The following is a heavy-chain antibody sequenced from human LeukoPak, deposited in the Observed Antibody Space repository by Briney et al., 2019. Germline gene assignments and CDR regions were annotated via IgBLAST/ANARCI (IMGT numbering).Heavy chain of an antibody. V-gene: IGHV1-8*03. CDR3: ARACPRCLGLGDY. D-gene: IGHD1-26*01. J-gene: IGHJ4*02. Sequence: ASVKVSCKASGYTFISQDIYWVRQATGQGLEWMGWMNPNSGNTGYAQKFQGRVTFTRNTSISTAYMQLSSLRSEDTAVYYCARACPRCLGLGDYWGQGTLVTVSS. CDR1: GYTFISQD. CDR2: MNPNSGNT.